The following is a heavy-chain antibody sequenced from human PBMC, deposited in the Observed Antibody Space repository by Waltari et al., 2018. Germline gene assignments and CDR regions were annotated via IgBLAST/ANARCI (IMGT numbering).Heavy chain of an antibody. CDR3: ASLIIAVAGTVGMDV. V-gene: IGHV3-74*01. J-gene: IGHJ6*02. CDR1: GFTFSSYW. CDR2: INSDGSST. D-gene: IGHD6-19*01. Sequence: EVQLVESGGGLVQPGGSLRLSCAASGFTFSSYWMPWVRQAPGKGLVWVSRINSDGSSTSYADSVKGRFTISRDNAKNTLYLQMNSLRAEDTAVYYCASLIIAVAGTVGMDVWGQGTTVTVSS.